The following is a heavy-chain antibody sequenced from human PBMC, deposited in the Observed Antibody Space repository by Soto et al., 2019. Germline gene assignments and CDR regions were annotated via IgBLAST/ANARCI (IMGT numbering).Heavy chain of an antibody. D-gene: IGHD2-15*01. CDR2: ISSSGSTI. J-gene: IGHJ3*02. CDR3: ARGVVVAATIAFDI. CDR1: GFTFSVYY. V-gene: IGHV3-11*01. Sequence: KPGGSMGLACAASGFTFSVYYMAGFCQAPGKGLEWVSYISSSGSTIYYADSVKGRFTISRDNAKNSLYLQMNSLRAEDTAVYYCARGVVVAATIAFDIWGQGTMVTVSS.